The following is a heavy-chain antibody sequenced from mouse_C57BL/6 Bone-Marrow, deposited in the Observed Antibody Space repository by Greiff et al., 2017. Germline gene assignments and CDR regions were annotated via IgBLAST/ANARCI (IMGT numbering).Heavy chain of an antibody. J-gene: IGHJ3*01. Sequence: VQLQQSGAELVRPGASVKLSCTASGFNIKDDYMHWVKQRPEQGLEWIGWIDPENGDTEYASKFQGKATITADTSSNTAYLQLSSLTSEDTAVYYCTSEGIYYDYEGFAYWGQGTLVTVSA. CDR3: TSEGIYYDYEGFAY. CDR2: IDPENGDT. D-gene: IGHD2-4*01. CDR1: GFNIKDDY. V-gene: IGHV14-4*01.